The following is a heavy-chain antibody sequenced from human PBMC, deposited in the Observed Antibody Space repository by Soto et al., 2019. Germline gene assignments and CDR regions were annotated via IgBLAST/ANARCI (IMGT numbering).Heavy chain of an antibody. CDR3: ARVVGLGHGGDWFDP. J-gene: IGHJ5*02. CDR1: GYTFTSYG. CDR2: ISAYNGNT. V-gene: IGHV1-18*01. Sequence: GASVKVSCKASGYTFTSYGISWVRQAPGQGLEWMGWISAYNGNTNYAQKLQGRVTMTTDTSTSTAYMELRSLRSDDTAVYYCARVVGLGHGGDWFDPWGQGTLVTVSS. D-gene: IGHD2-2*01.